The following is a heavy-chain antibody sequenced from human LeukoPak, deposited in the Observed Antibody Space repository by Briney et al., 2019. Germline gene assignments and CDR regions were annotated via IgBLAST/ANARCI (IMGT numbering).Heavy chain of an antibody. D-gene: IGHD5-18*01. J-gene: IGHJ4*02. V-gene: IGHV3-33*01. Sequence: GRSLRLSCAASGFTFSSYGMHWVRQAPGKGLEWVAVIWYDGSNKYYADSVKGRFTISRDNSKNTLSLQMNSLRAEDTAVYYCAIDRGGRLTRYGPDYWGQGTLVTVSS. CDR3: AIDRGGRLTRYGPDY. CDR1: GFTFSSYG. CDR2: IWYDGSNK.